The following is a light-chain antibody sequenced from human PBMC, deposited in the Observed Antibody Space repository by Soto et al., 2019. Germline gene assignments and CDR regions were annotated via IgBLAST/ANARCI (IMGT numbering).Light chain of an antibody. CDR3: SSYANSNNYV. Sequence: QSVVPQPPSASGSPGQSVTISCSGTSSDIGGYTYVSWYQHHPGKAPKLMIYEVSKRPSGVPDRFSGSKSGNTASLTVSGLQAEDEADYYCSSYANSNNYVFGTGTKVTVL. V-gene: IGLV2-8*01. CDR1: SSDIGGYTY. J-gene: IGLJ1*01. CDR2: EVS.